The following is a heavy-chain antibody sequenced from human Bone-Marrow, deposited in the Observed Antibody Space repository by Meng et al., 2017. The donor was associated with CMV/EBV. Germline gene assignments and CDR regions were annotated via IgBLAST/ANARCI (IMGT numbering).Heavy chain of an antibody. CDR1: GFSFGSYS. CDR3: ARDRIRYFDIVGPPYFYYSKDV. CDR2: ISYEGSNA. D-gene: IGHD3-9*01. J-gene: IGHJ6*02. V-gene: IGHV3-30*04. Sequence: GGCLRPSWALSGFSFGSYSVHWVRPAPGKGLEWVSVISYEGSNAYYADSVKGRFTITRDNSKNPLYLQMISLGPDDTAVYYCARDRIRYFDIVGPPYFYYSKDVWGQGTTVTVSS.